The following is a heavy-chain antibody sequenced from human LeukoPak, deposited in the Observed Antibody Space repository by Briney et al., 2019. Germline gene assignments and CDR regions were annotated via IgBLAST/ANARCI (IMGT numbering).Heavy chain of an antibody. CDR1: GGSINSYY. CDR3: ARGGKATVVTM. V-gene: IGHV4-4*07. Sequence: SETLSLTCTVSGGSINSYYWSWIRQPAGKGLEWIGRINSSGSTNYNPSLKSRVSMSVDTSKNQFSLKLTSVTAADTAVYYCARGGKATVVTMWGQGILVTVSS. CDR2: INSSGST. J-gene: IGHJ4*02. D-gene: IGHD4-23*01.